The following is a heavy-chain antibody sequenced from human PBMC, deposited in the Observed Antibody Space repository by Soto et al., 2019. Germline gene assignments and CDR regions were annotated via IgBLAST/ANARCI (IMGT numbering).Heavy chain of an antibody. CDR2: IYYSGST. CDR1: GGSIGSGGYY. V-gene: IGHV4-31*03. D-gene: IGHD3-22*01. J-gene: IGHJ4*02. Sequence: PSETLSLTCTVSGGSIGSGGYYWSWIRQHPGKGLEWIGYIYYSGSTYYNPSLKSRVTISVDTSKNQFSLKLSSVTAADTAVYYCARASSNYYDSSGYYLHDYWGQGTLVTVSS. CDR3: ARASSNYYDSSGYYLHDY.